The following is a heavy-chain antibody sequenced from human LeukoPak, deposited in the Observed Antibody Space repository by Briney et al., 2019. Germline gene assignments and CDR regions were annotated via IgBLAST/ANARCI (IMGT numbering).Heavy chain of an antibody. CDR1: GYTFTSYY. Sequence: ASVKVSCKASGYTFTSYYMHWVRQAPGQGLEWMGIINPSGGSTSYAQKFQGRVTMTRDTSTSTVYMELSSLRSEDTAVYYCARDLTYGDYGGFFDYWGQGTLVTVSS. CDR2: INPSGGST. J-gene: IGHJ4*02. D-gene: IGHD4-17*01. CDR3: ARDLTYGDYGGFFDY. V-gene: IGHV1-46*01.